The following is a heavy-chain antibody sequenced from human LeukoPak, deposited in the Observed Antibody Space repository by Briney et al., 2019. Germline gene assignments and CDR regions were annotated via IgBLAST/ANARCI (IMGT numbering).Heavy chain of an antibody. V-gene: IGHV4-30-4*01. CDR3: AREVSPNYYDSSGYYNDY. J-gene: IGHJ4*02. CDR1: GGSISSSSYY. Sequence: SEALSLTCTVSGGSISSSSYYWSWIRQPPGKGLEWIGYIYYSGSTYYNPSLKSRVTISVDTSKNQFSLKLSSVTAADTAVYYCAREVSPNYYDSSGYYNDYWGQGTLVTVSS. D-gene: IGHD3-22*01. CDR2: IYYSGST.